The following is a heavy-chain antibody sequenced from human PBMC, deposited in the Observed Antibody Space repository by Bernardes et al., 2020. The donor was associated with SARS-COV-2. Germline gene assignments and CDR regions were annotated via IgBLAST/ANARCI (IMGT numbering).Heavy chain of an antibody. Sequence: GSLRLSCAASEFTFNNYWMHWVRQPPGKGLVWVSRINSDGSSTSYADSVKGRFTISRDSAKNTLFLQMNSLTADDTAVYYCATAFSGSVRMDVWGQGTTVTVSS. D-gene: IGHD1-26*01. CDR2: INSDGSST. CDR3: ATAFSGSVRMDV. V-gene: IGHV3-74*01. J-gene: IGHJ6*02. CDR1: EFTFNNYW.